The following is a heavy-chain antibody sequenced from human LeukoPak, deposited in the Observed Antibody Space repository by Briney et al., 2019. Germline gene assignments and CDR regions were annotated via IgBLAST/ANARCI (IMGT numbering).Heavy chain of an antibody. D-gene: IGHD5-24*01. J-gene: IGHJ4*02. CDR2: INQDGSEK. Sequence: SGGSLRLSCAVSGLTFRSFWMSWVRQAPGKGLEWVANINQDGSEKYFVGSVKGRFTISRDNSKNSLHLQMNTLRAEDTALYYCARERDGRFFDYWGQGTLVTVSS. CDR1: GLTFRSFW. V-gene: IGHV3-7*01. CDR3: ARERDGRFFDY.